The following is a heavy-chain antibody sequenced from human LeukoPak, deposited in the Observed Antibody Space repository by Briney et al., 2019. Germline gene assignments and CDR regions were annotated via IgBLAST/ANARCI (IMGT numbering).Heavy chain of an antibody. J-gene: IGHJ3*02. D-gene: IGHD2-15*01. CDR2: IYHSGST. V-gene: IGHV4-30-2*01. Sequence: PSETLSLTCTVSGGSISSGGYYWSWIRQPPGKGLERIGYIYHSGSTYYNPSLKSRVTISVDRSKNQFSLKLSSVTAADTAVYYCARVPELLRNAFDIWGQGTMVTVSS. CDR3: ARVPELLRNAFDI. CDR1: GGSISSGGYY.